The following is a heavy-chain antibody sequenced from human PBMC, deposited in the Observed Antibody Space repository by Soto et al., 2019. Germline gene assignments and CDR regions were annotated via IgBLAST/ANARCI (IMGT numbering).Heavy chain of an antibody. CDR1: GFTFSSYA. CDR2: ISGSGGST. J-gene: IGHJ3*02. CDR3: AKDLKAYYYDSSGYYLDGHDAFDI. D-gene: IGHD3-22*01. V-gene: IGHV3-23*01. Sequence: VGSLRLSCAASGFTFSSYAMSWVRQAPGKGLEWVSAISGSGGSTYYADSVKGRFTISRDNSKNTLYLQMNSLRAEDTAVYYCAKDLKAYYYDSSGYYLDGHDAFDIWGQGTMVTVSS.